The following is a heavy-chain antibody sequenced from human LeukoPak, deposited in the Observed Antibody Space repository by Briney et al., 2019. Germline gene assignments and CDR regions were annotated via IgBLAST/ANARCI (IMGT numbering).Heavy chain of an antibody. CDR2: IYYSGGT. CDR1: GGSISSYY. D-gene: IGHD2-15*01. Sequence: PSETLSLTCTVSGGSISSYYWSWIRQPPGKGLEWIGYIYYSGGTNYNPSLKSRVTISVDTSKNQFSLKLSSVTAADTAVYYCARGSYCSGGSCYYDAFDIWGQGTMVTVSS. V-gene: IGHV4-59*01. J-gene: IGHJ3*02. CDR3: ARGSYCSGGSCYYDAFDI.